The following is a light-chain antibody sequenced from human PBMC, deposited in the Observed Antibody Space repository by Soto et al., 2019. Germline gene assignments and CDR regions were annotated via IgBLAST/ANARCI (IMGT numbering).Light chain of an antibody. CDR3: ASCDDSLNGLV. CDR2: ANN. CDR1: RSNIGINA. J-gene: IGLJ2*01. Sequence: QAVVTQPPSVYGTPGQRVSISCSGSRSNIGINAVDWYHQLPGTAPKVLIYANNQRPSGVPDRFSGSKSGTSASLAINGLQSDDEAHYYCASCDDSLNGLVFGGGTKLTVL. V-gene: IGLV1-44*01.